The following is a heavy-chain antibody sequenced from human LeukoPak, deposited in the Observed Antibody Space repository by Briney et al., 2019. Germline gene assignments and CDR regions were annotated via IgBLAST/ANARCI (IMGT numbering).Heavy chain of an antibody. CDR3: ARERRSDVYIDY. CDR2: IYYSGST. CDR1: GGSISSGGYY. Sequence: SETLSLTCTVSGGSISSGGYYWSWIRQHPGKGLEWIGYIYYSGSTYYNPSPKSRVTISVDTSKNQFSLKLSSVTAADTAVYYCARERRSDVYIDYWGQATLVTVSS. J-gene: IGHJ4*02. V-gene: IGHV4-31*03.